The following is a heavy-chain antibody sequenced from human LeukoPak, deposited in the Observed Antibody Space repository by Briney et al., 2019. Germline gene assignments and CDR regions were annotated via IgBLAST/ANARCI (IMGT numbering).Heavy chain of an antibody. J-gene: IGHJ3*02. V-gene: IGHV4-61*02. CDR1: VRSISSGSYY. CDR2: IYTSRNT. CDR3: ARTLTPYYDFWSGYSDAFDI. D-gene: IGHD3-3*01. Sequence: PSQTLSLTYTVSVRSISSGSYYWSWIRQPPGKGLEWIGRIYTSRNTNYNPSLKSRVTISVDTSKNQFSLKLSSVTAADTAVYYCARTLTPYYDFWSGYSDAFDIWGQGTMVTVSS.